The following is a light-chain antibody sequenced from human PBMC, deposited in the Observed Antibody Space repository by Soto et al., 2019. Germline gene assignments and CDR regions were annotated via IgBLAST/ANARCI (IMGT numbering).Light chain of an antibody. Sequence: DIQMTQSPSSLSASVGDKVTITCRASQGISHYLAWYQQKPEKVPKLLIYAASTLQSGVPSRFSGSGSGTDFTLTSSSLQPEDVATYYWQKYNSAPALTFGGVNKVEIK. CDR3: QKYNSAPALT. CDR1: QGISHY. CDR2: AAS. V-gene: IGKV1-27*01. J-gene: IGKJ4*01.